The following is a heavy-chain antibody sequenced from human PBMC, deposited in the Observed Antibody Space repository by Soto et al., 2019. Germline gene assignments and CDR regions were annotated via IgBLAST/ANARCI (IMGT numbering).Heavy chain of an antibody. V-gene: IGHV4-59*01. CDR3: ARVWFGELLSGVAEQFDY. D-gene: IGHD3-10*01. Sequence: PSETLSLTCTVSGASISNFYWSWIRQPPGKGLEWIGSIYSSGSSISNPSLESRVTISVDTSKDRFSLRLSSVTAADTAVYYCARVWFGELLSGVAEQFDYWGQGTLVTVSS. CDR2: IYSSGSS. J-gene: IGHJ4*02. CDR1: GASISNFY.